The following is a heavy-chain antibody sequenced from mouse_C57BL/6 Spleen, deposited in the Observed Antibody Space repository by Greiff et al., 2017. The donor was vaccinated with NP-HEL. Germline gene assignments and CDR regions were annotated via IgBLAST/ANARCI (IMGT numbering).Heavy chain of an antibody. D-gene: IGHD2-1*01. V-gene: IGHV1-18*01. CDR3: ARGNPYSMDY. J-gene: IGHJ4*01. Sequence: EVKLQESGPELVKPGASVKIPCKASGYTFTDYNMDWVKQSHGTSLAWIGDINPHTGGTIYHQPFTGTATLTVDKSSSTAYMELRSLTSEDTAVYYCARGNPYSMDYWGQGTSVTVSS. CDR2: INPHTGGT. CDR1: GYTFTDYN.